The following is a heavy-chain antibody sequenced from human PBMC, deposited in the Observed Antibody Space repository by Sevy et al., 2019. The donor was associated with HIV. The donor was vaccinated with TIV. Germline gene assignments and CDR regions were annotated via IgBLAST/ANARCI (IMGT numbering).Heavy chain of an antibody. CDR3: TRVLGTISPYYYYGLDV. Sequence: GGSLRLSCTGSGFTFGDYAMSWIRQAPGKGLEWVGFIRSQTYGGTTEYAASVKGRFTLSRDNSKSIAYLQMNSLKTEDTAVYYCTRVLGTISPYYYYGLDVWGQGTTVTVSS. CDR1: GFTFGDYA. CDR2: IRSQTYGGTT. D-gene: IGHD3-3*01. V-gene: IGHV3-49*03. J-gene: IGHJ6*02.